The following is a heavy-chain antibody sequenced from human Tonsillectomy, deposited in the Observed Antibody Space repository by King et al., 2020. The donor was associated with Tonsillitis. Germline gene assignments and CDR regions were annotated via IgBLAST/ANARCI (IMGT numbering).Heavy chain of an antibody. Sequence: VQLVESGGGLVQPGGSLRLSCAASGFTFSTYSMNWVRQAPGKGLEWVSYISSTSSTIYYADSVKGRFTISRDNAKNSLYLQMNSLRAEDTAVYYCASKSVGGPGENWGQGTLVTVSS. J-gene: IGHJ4*02. V-gene: IGHV3-48*01. CDR2: ISSTSSTI. CDR3: ASKSVGGPGEN. D-gene: IGHD3-16*01. CDR1: GFTFSTYS.